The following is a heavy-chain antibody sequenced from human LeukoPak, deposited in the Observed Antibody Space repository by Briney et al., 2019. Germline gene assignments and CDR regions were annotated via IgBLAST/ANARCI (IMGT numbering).Heavy chain of an antibody. J-gene: IGHJ4*02. D-gene: IGHD2-21*01. CDR3: ARDFMWQDY. CDR1: GYTFTGFH. Sequence: VSVKVSCKASGYTFTGFHIHWVRQAPGQGLEWMGWINPNTGDTHCVRQFQGRVTLTKDTSISTAYMELSSLTSDDTAVYYCARDFMWQDYWGQGTLVTVSS. V-gene: IGHV1-2*02. CDR2: INPNTGDT.